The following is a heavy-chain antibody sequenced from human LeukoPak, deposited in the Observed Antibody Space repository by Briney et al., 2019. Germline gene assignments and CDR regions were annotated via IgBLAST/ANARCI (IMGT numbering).Heavy chain of an antibody. CDR3: SRHTYYESSDCVFHY. V-gene: IGHV4-59*08. Sequence: SETLSLTCTVSGGSISSFYWSWVRQPPGKGLEWIGNIYYSGSTNYNLSLRSRVAISLDTSKNQFSLQLYSVTAADTAVYYCSRHTYYESSDCVFHYWGQGTLVTVSS. D-gene: IGHD3-22*01. CDR1: GGSISSFY. J-gene: IGHJ4*02. CDR2: IYYSGST.